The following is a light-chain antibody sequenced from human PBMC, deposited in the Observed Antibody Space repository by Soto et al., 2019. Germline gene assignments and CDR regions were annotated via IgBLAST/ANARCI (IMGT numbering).Light chain of an antibody. CDR3: QQYSRSPYT. CDR2: GAS. Sequence: EIVLTQSPGTLSLSPGERATLSCRASQSVSSSYLAWYQQTPGQAPRLLIYGASSRATGIPDRFSGSGSGTDFTLTISRLEPEDFAVYYCQQYSRSPYTFGQGTKLEIK. J-gene: IGKJ2*01. CDR1: QSVSSSY. V-gene: IGKV3-20*01.